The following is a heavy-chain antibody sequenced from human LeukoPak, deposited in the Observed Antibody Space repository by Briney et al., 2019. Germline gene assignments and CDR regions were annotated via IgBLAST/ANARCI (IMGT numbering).Heavy chain of an antibody. J-gene: IGHJ4*02. CDR1: GFTFSNYS. V-gene: IGHV3-21*04. Sequence: GGSLRLSCAASGFTFSNYSMNWVRQAPGKGLEWVSSISSSSSYIYYADSVKGRFTISRDNAKNSLYLQMNSLRAEDTALYYCAKDGGYYYDSSGYPIDYWGQGTLVTVSS. CDR3: AKDGGYYYDSSGYPIDY. D-gene: IGHD3-22*01. CDR2: ISSSSSYI.